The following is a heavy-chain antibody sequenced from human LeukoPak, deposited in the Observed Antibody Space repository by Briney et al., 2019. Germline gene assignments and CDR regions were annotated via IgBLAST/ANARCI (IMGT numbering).Heavy chain of an antibody. CDR3: ARTTPRAQWLVEGFFDY. CDR1: GGTFSSYA. Sequence: ASVKVSCKASGGTFSSYAISWVRQAPGQGLEWMGGIIPIFGTANYAQKFQGRVTITADESTSTAYMELSSLRSEDTAVYYCARTTPRAQWLVEGFFDYWGQGTLVTVSS. V-gene: IGHV1-69*13. D-gene: IGHD6-19*01. CDR2: IIPIFGTA. J-gene: IGHJ4*02.